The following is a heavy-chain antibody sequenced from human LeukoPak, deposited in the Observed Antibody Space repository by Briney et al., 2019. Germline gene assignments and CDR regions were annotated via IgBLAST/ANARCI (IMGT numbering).Heavy chain of an antibody. D-gene: IGHD6-13*01. CDR1: GFTFSSYA. CDR3: ARDGGSTSWYWDP. CDR2: ISGSGNT. J-gene: IGHJ5*02. Sequence: GGSLRLSCAASGFTFSSYAMTWVRQAPGKGLEWVSGISGSGNTYYADSANGRFTITRDTSKDTLYLEMNSLRAEDTAVYYCARDGGSTSWYWDPWGQGTLVTVSS. V-gene: IGHV3-23*01.